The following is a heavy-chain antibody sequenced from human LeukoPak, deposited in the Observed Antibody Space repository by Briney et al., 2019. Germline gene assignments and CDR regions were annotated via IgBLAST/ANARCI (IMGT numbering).Heavy chain of an antibody. CDR1: GGTFSSYA. J-gene: IGHJ5*02. D-gene: IGHD5-24*01. Sequence: ASVKVSCKASGGTFSSYAISWVRQAPGQGLEWMGGIIPIFGTANYAQKFQGRVTITADKSTSTAYMELSSLRSEDTAVYYCARDCEVATRGYNWFDPWGQGTLVTVSS. CDR2: IIPIFGTA. V-gene: IGHV1-69*06. CDR3: ARDCEVATRGYNWFDP.